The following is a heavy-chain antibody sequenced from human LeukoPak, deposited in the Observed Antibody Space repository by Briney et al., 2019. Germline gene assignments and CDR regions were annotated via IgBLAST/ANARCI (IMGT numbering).Heavy chain of an antibody. Sequence: GGSLRLSCAASGFTVSSNYMSWVRQAPGKGLEWVSAISGSGGSTYYADSVKGRFTISRDNAKNSLYLQMNSLRAEDTAVYYCARSAGIVGATSDYWGQGTLVTVSS. V-gene: IGHV3-23*01. CDR3: ARSAGIVGATSDY. CDR1: GFTVSSNY. J-gene: IGHJ4*02. D-gene: IGHD1-26*01. CDR2: ISGSGGST.